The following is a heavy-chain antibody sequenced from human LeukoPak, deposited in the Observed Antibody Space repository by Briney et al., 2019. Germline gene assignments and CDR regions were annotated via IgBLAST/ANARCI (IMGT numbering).Heavy chain of an antibody. CDR2: ISSDSSTI. CDR1: GFTFSTYS. D-gene: IGHD3-22*01. CDR3: ARGIVVGNFDY. J-gene: IGHJ4*02. Sequence: GGSLRLSCAASGFTFSTYSINWVRQAPGKGLEWVSYISSDSSTIYYADSLKGRFTISRDNAKNSLSLQMNSLRAEDTAVYYCARGIVVGNFDYWGQGTLVTVSS. V-gene: IGHV3-48*01.